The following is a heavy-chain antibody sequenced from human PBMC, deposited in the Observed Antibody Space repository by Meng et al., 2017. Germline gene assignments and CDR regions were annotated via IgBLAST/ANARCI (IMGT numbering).Heavy chain of an antibody. V-gene: IGHV1-2*02. CDR3: ARGAMSSMTTVTTGSYYFDY. CDR2: INHNSGGT. D-gene: IGHD4-17*01. Sequence: ASLMVSCKASGYTFTGYYMPWVRQAPGQGLEWMGWINHNSGGTNYAQKFQGRVTMTRDTSISTAYMELSRLESDGTAVYYCARGAMSSMTTVTTGSYYFDYWGQGTLVTVSS. J-gene: IGHJ4*02. CDR1: GYTFTGYY.